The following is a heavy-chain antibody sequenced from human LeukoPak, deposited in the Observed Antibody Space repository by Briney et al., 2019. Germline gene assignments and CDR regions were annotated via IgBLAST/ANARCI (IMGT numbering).Heavy chain of an antibody. V-gene: IGHV3-74*01. CDR1: GFTFSSYW. CDR2: INTDGSST. D-gene: IGHD3-16*01. J-gene: IGHJ4*02. CDR3: ARDRRKDYPFDY. Sequence: GGSLRLSCAASGFTFSSYWMHWVRQAPGKGLVWVSRINTDGSSTSYADSVKGRFTISRDNAKNTLYLQMNSLRAEDTAVYYCARDRRKDYPFDYWGQGTLVTVSS.